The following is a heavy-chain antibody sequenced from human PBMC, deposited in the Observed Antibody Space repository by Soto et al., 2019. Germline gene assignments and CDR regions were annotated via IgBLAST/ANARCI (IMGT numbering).Heavy chain of an antibody. CDR1: RYTFTNYY. V-gene: IGHV1-46*01. CDR3: ARGTLGAVTKYYFDY. J-gene: IGHJ4*02. D-gene: IGHD6-19*01. Sequence: QVQLVQSGAEVKKPGASVKVSCEASRYTFTNYYMHWVRQAAAQGLEWMGIINPSGGSTSYAQKFQGRITMTRDTSTGTVYMELGSLRSEDTAVYYCARGTLGAVTKYYFDYWGQGTLVTVSS. CDR2: INPSGGST.